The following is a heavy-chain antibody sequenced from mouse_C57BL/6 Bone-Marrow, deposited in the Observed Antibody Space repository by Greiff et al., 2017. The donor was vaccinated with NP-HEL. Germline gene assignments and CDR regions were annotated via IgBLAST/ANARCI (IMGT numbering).Heavy chain of an antibody. D-gene: IGHD2-3*01. V-gene: IGHV1-4*01. CDR1: GYTFTSYT. CDR3: AREGYDGYYDWYFDV. J-gene: IGHJ1*03. Sequence: QVQLQQSGAELARPGASVKMSCKASGYTFTSYTMHWVKQRPGQGLEWIGYINPSSGYTKYNQKFKDKATLTADKSSSTAYMLLSSLTSEDSAVYYCAREGYDGYYDWYFDVWGTGTTVTVSS. CDR2: INPSSGYT.